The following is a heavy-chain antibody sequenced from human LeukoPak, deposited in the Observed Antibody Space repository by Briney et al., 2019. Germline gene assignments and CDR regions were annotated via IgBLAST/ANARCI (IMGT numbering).Heavy chain of an antibody. V-gene: IGHV3-9*01. CDR2: ISWNSGSI. Sequence: GGSLRLSCAASGFTFDDYAMHWVRQAPGKGLEWVSGISWNSGSIGYADSVKGRFTISRDNAKNSLYLQMNSLRAEDTALYYCAKESTIGAFDIWGQGTMVTVSS. CDR3: AKESTIGAFDI. J-gene: IGHJ3*02. D-gene: IGHD1-26*01. CDR1: GFTFDDYA.